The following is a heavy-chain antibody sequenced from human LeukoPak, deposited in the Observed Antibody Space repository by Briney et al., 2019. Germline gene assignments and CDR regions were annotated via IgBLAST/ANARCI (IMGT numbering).Heavy chain of an antibody. J-gene: IGHJ4*02. Sequence: ASVKVSCKASGYTFTSYDINWVRQATGQGLEWMGWMNPNSGNTGYAQKFQGRVTMTRNTSISTAYMELSSLRSDDTAVYYCARDLVDTAMWEFDYWGQGTLVTVSS. V-gene: IGHV1-8*01. D-gene: IGHD5-18*01. CDR1: GYTFTSYD. CDR2: MNPNSGNT. CDR3: ARDLVDTAMWEFDY.